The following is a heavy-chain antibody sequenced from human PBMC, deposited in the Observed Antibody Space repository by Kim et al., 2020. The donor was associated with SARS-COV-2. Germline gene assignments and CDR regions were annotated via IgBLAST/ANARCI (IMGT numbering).Heavy chain of an antibody. D-gene: IGHD3-9*01. Sequence: SETLSLTCTVSGYSISSGYCWGWIRQPPGNVLECIGSIYNSGSNYNNPSLKSRVTISVDTSKNQFSLKLSSVTAADGVVYYCARDRRGLLTDFDDWGQG. CDR2: IYNSGSN. CDR1: GYSISSGYC. CDR3: ARDRRGLLTDFDD. V-gene: IGHV4-38-2*02. J-gene: IGHJ4*02.